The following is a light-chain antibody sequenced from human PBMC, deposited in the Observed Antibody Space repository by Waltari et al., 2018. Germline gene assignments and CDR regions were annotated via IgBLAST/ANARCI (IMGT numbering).Light chain of an antibody. J-gene: IGLJ3*02. CDR1: SSDIGFYNY. CDR3: DSYAGSSSWV. V-gene: IGLV2-14*03. CDR2: DVS. Sequence: QSALTQPASVSGSPGQSITISCTGPSSDIGFYNYVSWYQQHPGKAPKLMIFDVSERPSGGSNRFSGSKSGNTASLTIAGLQAEDDADYYCDSYAGSSSWVFGGGTKLTVL.